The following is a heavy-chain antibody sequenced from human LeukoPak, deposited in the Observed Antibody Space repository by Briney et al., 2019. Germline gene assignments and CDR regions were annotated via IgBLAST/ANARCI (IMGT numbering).Heavy chain of an antibody. D-gene: IGHD4/OR15-4a*01. Sequence: PGGSLRLSCVASGFGLGSYNMYWIRQAPGKGLEWVTLIFFNGNDKKYADSVKGRFTVSRDNSRNTVFLQMNSLRPEDTAIYYCARVYGAEIDYWGQGTQVIVSS. V-gene: IGHV3-30*04. CDR2: IFFNGNDK. CDR3: ARVYGAEIDY. CDR1: GFGLGSYN. J-gene: IGHJ4*02.